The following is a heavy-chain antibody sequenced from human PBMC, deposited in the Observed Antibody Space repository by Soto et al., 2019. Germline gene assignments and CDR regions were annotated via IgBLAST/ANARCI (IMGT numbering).Heavy chain of an antibody. J-gene: IGHJ6*02. V-gene: IGHV3-48*02. Sequence: EMELVESGGDLVQPGGSLRLSCVASGFAFSKYDMTWVRQAPGKGLEWVAYISSSGAAIYHADSVKGRFTISRDNAKVSLYLQMTSLRDDDTAVYYCASPHCANTGCYKGQWYYRNINDWGQGTTVSVSS. CDR3: ASPHCANTGCYKGQWYYRNIND. D-gene: IGHD2-2*02. CDR2: ISSSGAAI. CDR1: GFAFSKYD.